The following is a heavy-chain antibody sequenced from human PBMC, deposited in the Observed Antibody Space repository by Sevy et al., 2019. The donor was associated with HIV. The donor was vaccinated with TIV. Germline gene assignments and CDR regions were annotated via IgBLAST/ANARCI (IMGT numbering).Heavy chain of an antibody. CDR3: ARESIGAVGDFDY. V-gene: IGHV4-59*01. CDR1: GGSINNYF. D-gene: IGHD6-6*01. Sequence: SETLSLTCTVAGGSINNYFWSWIRQPPGKGLEWIGYMYYNGSTNYNPSLKSRVTISVDTSKNQLSLKLSSVTGADTAVYYCARESIGAVGDFDYWGQGTLVTVSS. J-gene: IGHJ4*02. CDR2: MYYNGST.